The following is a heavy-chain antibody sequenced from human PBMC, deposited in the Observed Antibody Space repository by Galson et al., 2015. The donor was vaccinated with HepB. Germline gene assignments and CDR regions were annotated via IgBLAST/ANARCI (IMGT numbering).Heavy chain of an antibody. V-gene: IGHV3-33*01. J-gene: IGHJ6*03. CDR2: IGSDGTNK. CDR1: RFTFKNSG. Sequence: SLRLSCAASRFTFKNSGMHWVRQAPGKGLEWVAVIGSDGTNKYYADSVKGRFTISRDNSKNTLSLQMDSLRVEDTAVYYCTREGEIRRLLEHTPLTYYYMDVWGKGTTVTVSS. CDR3: TREGEIRRLLEHTPLTYYYMDV. D-gene: IGHD3-3*01.